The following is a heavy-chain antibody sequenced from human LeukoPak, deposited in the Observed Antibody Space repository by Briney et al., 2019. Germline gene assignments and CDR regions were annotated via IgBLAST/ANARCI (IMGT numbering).Heavy chain of an antibody. CDR2: IKQDGSEK. J-gene: IGHJ6*03. V-gene: IGHV3-7*01. Sequence: GGSLRLSCAASGFTFSSCWMSWVRQAPGKGLERVANIKQDGSEKYYVDSVKGRFTISRDNAKNSLYLQMNSLRAEDTAVYYCARDQFMVRGVINLYYYYMDVWGKGTTVTVSS. D-gene: IGHD3-10*01. CDR3: ARDQFMVRGVINLYYYYMDV. CDR1: GFTFSSCW.